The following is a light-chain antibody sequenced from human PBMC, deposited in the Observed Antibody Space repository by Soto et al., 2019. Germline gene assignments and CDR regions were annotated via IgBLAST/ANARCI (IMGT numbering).Light chain of an antibody. CDR1: SSKIGSNT. V-gene: IGLV1-44*01. CDR3: AAWDDSLNVFYV. CDR2: SNI. J-gene: IGLJ1*01. Sequence: QSVLPQPPSASGTPGQRVTISCSGSSSKIGSNTVNWYQQLPGTAPKLLIYSNIQRPSGVPDRFSGSKSGTSASLAISGLQSEDEADYYCAAWDDSLNVFYVFGTGTKVTVL.